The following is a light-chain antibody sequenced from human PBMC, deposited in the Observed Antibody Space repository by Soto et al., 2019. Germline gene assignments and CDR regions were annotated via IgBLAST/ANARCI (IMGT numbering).Light chain of an antibody. Sequence: EVVLTQSPGTLSLSPGERATLSCRASQSVSSPYLAWYQQRPGQAPRLLIYGTSTRATGIPDRFSGSGSGTDFTLTINRLDPEDFAVYYCHQYGYSPRTFGQGTKVEFK. J-gene: IGKJ1*01. CDR2: GTS. CDR3: HQYGYSPRT. CDR1: QSVSSPY. V-gene: IGKV3-20*01.